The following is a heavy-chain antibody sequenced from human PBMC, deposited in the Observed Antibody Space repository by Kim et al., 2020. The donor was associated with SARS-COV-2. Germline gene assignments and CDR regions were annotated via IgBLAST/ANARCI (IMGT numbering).Heavy chain of an antibody. D-gene: IGHD6-13*01. V-gene: IGHV3-23*01. CDR2: ITNSGGST. J-gene: IGHJ4*02. Sequence: GGSLRLSCAASGFTFSTYSMTWVRQAPGKGLEWVSLITNSGGSTYYADSVKGRFTISRDNSKNTVYLQMNSLRDEDTAVDYCAKDLAAAATYWGQGTLVTVSS. CDR3: AKDLAAAATY. CDR1: GFTFSTYS.